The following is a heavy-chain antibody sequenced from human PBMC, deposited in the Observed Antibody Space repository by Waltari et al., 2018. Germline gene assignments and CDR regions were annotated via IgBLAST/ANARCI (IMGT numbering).Heavy chain of an antibody. D-gene: IGHD2-15*01. CDR2: GPRIGRA. CDR1: YDSMGDRDF. J-gene: IGHJ4*02. V-gene: IGHV4-4*02. CDR3: ARDRGRGLYLDS. Sequence: QLQLQQSGPGLVKPSESLSLPCAVSYDSMGDRDFWSWVRQSPGQGLELLGQGPRIGRADYNPSLASRVTIAVDTSKNQFSLKVPSPTAADTAIYYCARDRGRGLYLDSWGPGTLVTVSP.